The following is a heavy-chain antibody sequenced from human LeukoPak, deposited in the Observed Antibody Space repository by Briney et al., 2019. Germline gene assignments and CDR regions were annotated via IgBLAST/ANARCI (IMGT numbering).Heavy chain of an antibody. CDR1: GGSISSSNW. D-gene: IGHD2-21*01. CDR3: ARTTAYCGGDCYRPHP. J-gene: IGHJ5*02. CDR2: IYHSGST. V-gene: IGHV4-4*02. Sequence: SSETLSLTCAVSGGSISSSNWWSWVRQPPGKGLEWIGEIYHSGSTNYNPSLKSRVTISVGKSKDQFSLKLSSVTAADTAVYYCARTTAYCGGDCYRPHPWGQGTLVTVSS.